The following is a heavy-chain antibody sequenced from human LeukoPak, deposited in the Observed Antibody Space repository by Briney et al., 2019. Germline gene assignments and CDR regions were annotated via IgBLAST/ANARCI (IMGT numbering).Heavy chain of an antibody. J-gene: IGHJ4*02. Sequence: GGSLRLSCAASGFTVSSNYMSWVRQAPGKGLEWVSVIYSGGSTYYADSVKGRFTISRDNSKNTLYLQMNSLRAEDTAVYYCAKQSTFYGPFDYWGQGTLVTVSS. CDR3: AKQSTFYGPFDY. CDR1: GFTVSSNY. CDR2: IYSGGST. V-gene: IGHV3-53*01. D-gene: IGHD2/OR15-2a*01.